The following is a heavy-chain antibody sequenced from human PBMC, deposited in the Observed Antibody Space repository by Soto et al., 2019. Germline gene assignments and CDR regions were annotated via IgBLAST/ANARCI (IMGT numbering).Heavy chain of an antibody. J-gene: IGHJ3*02. CDR3: ARASDSSGYYYDANHDAFDI. CDR1: GGSISSGGYY. CDR2: IYYSGST. Sequence: QVQLQESGPGLVKPSQTLSLTCTVSGGSISSGGYYWSWIRQHPGKGLEWIGYIYYSGSTYYNPSIKSRVTIAVDTSKNQFSLKLSSVTAADTAVYYCARASDSSGYYYDANHDAFDIWGQGTMVTVSS. D-gene: IGHD3-22*01. V-gene: IGHV4-31*03.